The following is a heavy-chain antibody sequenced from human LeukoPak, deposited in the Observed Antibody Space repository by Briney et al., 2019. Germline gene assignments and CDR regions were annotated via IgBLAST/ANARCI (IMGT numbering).Heavy chain of an antibody. CDR3: ARAYYDFWSGYFGY. J-gene: IGHJ4*02. CDR1: GGSISSGDYY. D-gene: IGHD3-3*01. Sequence: PSETLSLTCTVSGGSISSGDYYWSWIRQPPGKGLEWIGYIYYSGSTYYNPSLKSRVTISVDTSKNQFSLKLSSVTAADTAVYYCARAYYDFWSGYFGYWGQGTLVTVSS. V-gene: IGHV4-30-4*08. CDR2: IYYSGST.